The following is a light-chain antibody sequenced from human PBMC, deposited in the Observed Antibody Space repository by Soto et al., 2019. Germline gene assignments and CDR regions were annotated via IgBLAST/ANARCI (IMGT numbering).Light chain of an antibody. CDR3: CSYSGSYSWV. V-gene: IGLV2-11*01. CDR1: SSGAGGFNR. Sequence: QSALTQPPSVSGSPGQSVTIPCTGTSSGAGGFNRVSWYQQPPGTAPKLMIYDVTKRPPGVLDRIAGSKSGHTASLTISGLQAEDEAEDYCCSYSGSYSWVFGGGTKRTVL. J-gene: IGLJ2*01. CDR2: DVT.